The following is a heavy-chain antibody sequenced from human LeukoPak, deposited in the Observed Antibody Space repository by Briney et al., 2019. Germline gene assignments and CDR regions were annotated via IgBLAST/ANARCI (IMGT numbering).Heavy chain of an antibody. CDR2: INHSGST. CDR3: ARGGAGSYYYYYMDV. J-gene: IGHJ6*03. V-gene: IGHV4-34*01. Sequence: PSETLSLTCAVYGVSFSGYYWSWIRQPPGKGLEWIGEINHSGSTNYNPSLNSRVTISVDTSKNQFSLKLSSVTAADTAVYYCARGGAGSYYYYYMDVWGKGTTVTVSS. D-gene: IGHD3-10*01. CDR1: GVSFSGYY.